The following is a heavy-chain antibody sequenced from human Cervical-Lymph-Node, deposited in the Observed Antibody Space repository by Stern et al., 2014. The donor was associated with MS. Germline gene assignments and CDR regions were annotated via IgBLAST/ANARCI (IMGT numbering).Heavy chain of an antibody. Sequence: VQLVESGGGLVQPGGSLRLSCAASGFTFSDHYMDWVRQAPGQGLEWLWRSRKKGNRYSTEYAPSVKGKFTISRDDSKNSLYLQMNSLTTEDTAVYYCARIGPPLQDAFDIWGRGTMVTVSS. V-gene: IGHV3-72*01. CDR2: SRKKGNRYST. CDR1: GFTFSDHY. CDR3: ARIGPPLQDAFDI. D-gene: IGHD1-14*01. J-gene: IGHJ3*02.